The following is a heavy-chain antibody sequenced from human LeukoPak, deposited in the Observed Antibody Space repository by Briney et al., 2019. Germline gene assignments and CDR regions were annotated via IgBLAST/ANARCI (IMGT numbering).Heavy chain of an antibody. D-gene: IGHD2/OR15-2a*01. CDR3: ARALLATYDY. CDR1: GGSISSYY. V-gene: IGHV4-59*01. CDR2: IYYSGST. Sequence: SETLSLTCTVSGGSISSYYRSWIRQPPGKGLEWIGYIYYSGSTNYNPSLKSRVTISVDTSKNQFSLKLSSVTAADTAVYYCARALLATYDYWGQGTLVTVSS. J-gene: IGHJ4*02.